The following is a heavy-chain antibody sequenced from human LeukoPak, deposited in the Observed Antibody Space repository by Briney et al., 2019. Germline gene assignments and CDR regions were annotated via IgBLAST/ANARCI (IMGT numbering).Heavy chain of an antibody. V-gene: IGHV4-59*08. D-gene: IGHD3-16*01. CDR3: ARWGGFVGALDY. Sequence: SETLSLTCAVSGGSFSSYYWSWIRQPPGKGLEWIGYIYYSGSTNYNPSLKSRVTISVDTSKNQFSLKLSSVTAADTAVYYCARWGGFVGALDYWGQGTLVTVSS. CDR1: GGSFSSYY. CDR2: IYYSGST. J-gene: IGHJ4*02.